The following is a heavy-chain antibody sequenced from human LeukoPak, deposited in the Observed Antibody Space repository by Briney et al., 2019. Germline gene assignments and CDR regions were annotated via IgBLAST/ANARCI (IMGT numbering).Heavy chain of an antibody. CDR1: GFKFSDHG. CDR2: ISPGSSII. Sequence: PGGPLRLSCVASGFKFSDHGMTWVRQAPGKGLEWVSYISPGSSIIYYADSMKGRFTISRDNAKNSVYLQMNSLRAEDTAVYYCARDSSGPLYWGQGTLVTVSS. CDR3: ARDSSGPLY. D-gene: IGHD6-19*01. J-gene: IGHJ4*02. V-gene: IGHV3-48*01.